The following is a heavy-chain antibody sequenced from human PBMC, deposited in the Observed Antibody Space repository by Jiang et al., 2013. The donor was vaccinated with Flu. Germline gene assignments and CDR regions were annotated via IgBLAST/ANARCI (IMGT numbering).Heavy chain of an antibody. D-gene: IGHD6-19*01. Sequence: SGAEVKKPGASVKVSCKASGYTFTSYAMHWVRQAPGQRLEWMGWINAGNGNTKYSQKFQGRVTITRDTSASTAYMKLSSLRSEDTAVYYCARDLTGGPKQWLLYDYWGQGTLVTVSS. J-gene: IGHJ4*02. CDR2: INAGNGNT. CDR3: ARDLTGGPKQWLLYDY. CDR1: GYTFTSYA. V-gene: IGHV1-3*01.